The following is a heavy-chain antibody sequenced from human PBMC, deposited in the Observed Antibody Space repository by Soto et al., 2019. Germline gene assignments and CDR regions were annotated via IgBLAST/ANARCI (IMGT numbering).Heavy chain of an antibody. J-gene: IGHJ5*02. Sequence: EVQLVESGGGLIQPGGSLRLSCADSGFTVSTIYMSWVRQAPGKGLEWVSVTYSDGSTSYADSVKGRFTISRDNSKNTLYLQMNSLRAEDTAVYYCTRGLGWFDPWGQGTLVTVSS. CDR3: TRGLGWFDP. V-gene: IGHV3-53*02. CDR1: GFTVSTIY. D-gene: IGHD3-16*01. CDR2: TYSDGST.